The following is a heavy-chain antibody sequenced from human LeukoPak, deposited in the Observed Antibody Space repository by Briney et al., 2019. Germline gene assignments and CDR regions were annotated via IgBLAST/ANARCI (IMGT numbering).Heavy chain of an antibody. Sequence: PSETLSLTCTVSGGSISSYYWRWIRQPAGKGLEWIGRIYTSGSTNYNPSLKSRVTISVDTSKNQFSLKLSSVTAADTAVYYCAVGTDTLFDYWGQGTLVTVSS. CDR2: IYTSGST. V-gene: IGHV4-4*07. D-gene: IGHD7-27*01. CDR1: GGSISSYY. CDR3: AVGTDTLFDY. J-gene: IGHJ4*02.